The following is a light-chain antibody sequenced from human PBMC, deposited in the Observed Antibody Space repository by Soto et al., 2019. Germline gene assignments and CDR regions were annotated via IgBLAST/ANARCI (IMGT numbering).Light chain of an antibody. CDR2: GNS. CDR1: SSNIWAGYD. V-gene: IGLV1-40*01. Sequence: QSVLTQPPSVSRDPGQSVTISRTGSSSNIWAGYDVHWYQQLPGTAPKLLIYGNSNRPSGVPDRFSGSKSGTSASLAITGLQAEDEADYYCQSYDSSLSGFVFGTGTKVTGL. J-gene: IGLJ1*01. CDR3: QSYDSSLSGFV.